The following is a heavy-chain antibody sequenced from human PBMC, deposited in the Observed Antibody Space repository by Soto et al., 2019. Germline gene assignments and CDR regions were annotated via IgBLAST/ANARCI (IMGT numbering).Heavy chain of an antibody. D-gene: IGHD3-22*01. CDR3: AKGRESSGSYRTFDY. V-gene: IGHV3-23*01. CDR1: GFTFSSYA. J-gene: IGHJ4*02. CDR2: ISGGGVAT. Sequence: EVQVLESGGGLGQPGGSLRLSCAASGFTFSSYAMSWVRQAPGKGLEWVSAISGGGVATNYADSVKGRFTISRDNSKNTLSLQVNSLRAEDTAVYYCAKGRESSGSYRTFDYWVQGTLVTVSS.